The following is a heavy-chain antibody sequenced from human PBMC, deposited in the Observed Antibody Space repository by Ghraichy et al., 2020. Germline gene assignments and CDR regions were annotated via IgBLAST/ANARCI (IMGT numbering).Heavy chain of an antibody. J-gene: IGHJ6*03. CDR3: ARDVDYGAYYYYYMDV. CDR2: ISYDGGRE. CDR1: GFTFSSYA. D-gene: IGHD4-17*01. Sequence: GRSLRLSCAASGFTFSSYAVHWVRQAPGKGLEWVAVISYDGGREDYADSVRGRFTISRDNSKNTLYLQMNSLRAEDSAMYYCARDVDYGAYYYYYMDVWGKGTTVTVSS. V-gene: IGHV3-30*04.